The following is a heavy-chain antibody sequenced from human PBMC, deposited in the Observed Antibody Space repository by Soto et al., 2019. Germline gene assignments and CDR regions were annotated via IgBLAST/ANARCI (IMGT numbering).Heavy chain of an antibody. CDR2: ISGSGGSR. CDR1: GFTFSSYA. D-gene: IGHD6-19*01. J-gene: IGHJ6*02. V-gene: IGHV3-23*01. CDR3: AKREAVAGNSPYYYGLDF. Sequence: HPGGSLRLSCAASGFTFSSYAMSWVRQAPGKGLEWVSAISGSGGSRYYADSVKGRFTISRDNSKNTVFLQMNSLRAEDTAVYYCAKREAVAGNSPYYYGLDFWGQGTTVTVSS.